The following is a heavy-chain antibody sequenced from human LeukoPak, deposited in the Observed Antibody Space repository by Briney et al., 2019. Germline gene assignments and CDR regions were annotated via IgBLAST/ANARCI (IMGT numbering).Heavy chain of an antibody. V-gene: IGHV6-1*01. CDR1: GDSVSSNSAA. CDR3: ARESIAVAGPQIDY. J-gene: IGHJ4*02. CDR2: TYYRSKWYN. Sequence: SQTLSLTCAISGDSVSSNSAAWNWIRRSPSRGLEWLGRTYYRSKWYNDYAVSVKSRVTINPDTSKNQFSLQLNSVTPEDTAVYYCARESIAVAGPQIDYWGQGTLVTVSS. D-gene: IGHD6-19*01.